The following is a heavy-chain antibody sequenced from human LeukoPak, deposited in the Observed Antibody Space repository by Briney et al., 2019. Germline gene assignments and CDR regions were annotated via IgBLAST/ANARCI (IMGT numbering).Heavy chain of an antibody. CDR1: GFTFSSYG. CDR2: ISYDGSNK. J-gene: IGHJ4*02. D-gene: IGHD5-24*01. CDR3: AKYRLIWLPAPVFEY. V-gene: IGHV3-30*18. Sequence: PGGSLRLSCVASGFTFSSYGMHWVRQAPGKGLEWVAVISYDGSNKYYADSVKGRFTISRDNAKNSLYLQMDSLRADDTAVYYCAKYRLIWLPAPVFEYWGQGTLVTVSS.